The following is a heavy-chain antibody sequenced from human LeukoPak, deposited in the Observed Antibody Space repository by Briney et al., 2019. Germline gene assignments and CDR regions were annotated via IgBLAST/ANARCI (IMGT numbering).Heavy chain of an antibody. D-gene: IGHD2-15*01. CDR3: AKDQARADCSSGSCYPFDF. CDR2: ISGSGGGT. Sequence: GGSLRLSCAASGFTFSSYAMSWVRQAPGKGLEWVSTISGSGGGTYYADSVKGRFTISRDNSKNTLYLQMNNLRVEDSAVYYCAKDQARADCSSGSCYPFDFWGQGTLATVSS. J-gene: IGHJ4*02. CDR1: GFTFSSYA. V-gene: IGHV3-23*01.